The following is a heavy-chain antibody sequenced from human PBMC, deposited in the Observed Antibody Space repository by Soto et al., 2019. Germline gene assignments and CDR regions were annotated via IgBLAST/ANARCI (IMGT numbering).Heavy chain of an antibody. V-gene: IGHV4-59*01. CDR2: IYYSGST. CDR1: GGSISSYY. CDR3: AISSGPIYYGMDV. D-gene: IGHD6-19*01. J-gene: IGHJ6*02. Sequence: SETLSLTCTVSGGSISSYYWSWIRQPPGKGLEWIGYIYYSGSTNYNPSLKSRVTISVDTSKNQFSLKLSSVTAADTAVYYCAISSGPIYYGMDVWGQGTTVTAP.